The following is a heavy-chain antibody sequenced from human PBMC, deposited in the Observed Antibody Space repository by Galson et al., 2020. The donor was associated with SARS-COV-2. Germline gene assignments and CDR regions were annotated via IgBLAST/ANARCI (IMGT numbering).Heavy chain of an antibody. CDR3: ARQGVTMKFLLTVPGWFFDL. CDR2: VYPSGST. Sequence: SETLSLTCAVSGVSISTTNYWSWIRQAPGKGLAWIGSVYPSGSTYYNPSLKSRVTISLDTSKNQFSLRLTSVTAADTALYYWARQGVTMKFLLTVPGWFFDLWGRGTLVTVSS. V-gene: IGHV4-38-2*01. J-gene: IGHJ2*01. D-gene: IGHD3-16*01. CDR1: GVSISTTNY.